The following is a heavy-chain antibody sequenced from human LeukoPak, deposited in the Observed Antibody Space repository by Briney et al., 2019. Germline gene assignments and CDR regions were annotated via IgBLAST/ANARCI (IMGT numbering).Heavy chain of an antibody. D-gene: IGHD3-9*01. V-gene: IGHV3-48*03. CDR1: GFTFSSYE. CDR3: ARAPNREVLQYFDWLGPQFDY. Sequence: GGSLRLSCAASGFTFSSYEMNWVRQAPGKGLEWVSYISSSGSTIYYADSVKGRFTISRDNAKNSLYLQMNSLRAGDTAVYYCARAPNREVLQYFDWLGPQFDYWGQGTLVTVSS. J-gene: IGHJ4*02. CDR2: ISSSGSTI.